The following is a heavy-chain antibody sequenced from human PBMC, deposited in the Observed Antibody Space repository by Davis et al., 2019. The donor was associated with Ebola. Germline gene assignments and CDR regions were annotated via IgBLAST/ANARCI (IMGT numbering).Heavy chain of an antibody. CDR3: ARDQGYYGSGSYYSRYYGMDV. CDR1: GYTFTSYA. D-gene: IGHD3-10*01. J-gene: IGHJ6*02. CDR2: IIPIFGTA. V-gene: IGHV1-69*06. Sequence: SVKVSCKASGYTFTSYAISWVRQAPGQGLEWMGGIIPIFGTANYAQKFQGRVTITADKSTSTAYMELSSLRSEDTAVYYCARDQGYYGSGSYYSRYYGMDVWGQGTTVAVSS.